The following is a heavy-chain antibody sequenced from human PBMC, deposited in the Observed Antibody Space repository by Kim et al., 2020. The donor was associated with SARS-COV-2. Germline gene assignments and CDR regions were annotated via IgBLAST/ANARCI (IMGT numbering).Heavy chain of an antibody. V-gene: IGHV3-11*06. J-gene: IGHJ6*02. D-gene: IGHD3-22*01. CDR3: ARDHYYDSSTPGGMDV. CDR1: GFTFSDYY. Sequence: GGSLRLSCAASGFTFSDYYMSWIRQAPGKGLEWVSYISSSSSYTNYADSVKGRFTISRDNAKNSLYLQMNSLRAEDTAVYYCARDHYYDSSTPGGMDVWGQGTTVTVSS. CDR2: ISSSSSYT.